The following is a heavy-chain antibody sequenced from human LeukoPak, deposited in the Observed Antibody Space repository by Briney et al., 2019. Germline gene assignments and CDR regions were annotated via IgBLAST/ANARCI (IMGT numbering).Heavy chain of an antibody. CDR2: ISGSGGST. CDR1: GGTFSSYA. V-gene: IGHV3-23*01. J-gene: IGHJ4*02. CDR3: AKDLGYSYGRGFDY. D-gene: IGHD5-18*01. Sequence: ASVKVSCKASGGTFSSYAISWVRQAPGKGLEWVSAISGSGGSTYYADSVKGRFTISRDNSKNTLYLQMNGLRAEDTAVYYCAKDLGYSYGRGFDYWGQGTLVTVSS.